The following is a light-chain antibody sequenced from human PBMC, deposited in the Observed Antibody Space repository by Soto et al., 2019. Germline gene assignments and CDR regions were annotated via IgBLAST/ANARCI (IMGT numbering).Light chain of an antibody. Sequence: DIQMTQSPSSLSASVGARVTITCRASQSISKDLYWYQQKPGKAPKLLIYAASNLQGGVPSRFSGSGSGTDFTLTIRSLQPEDGATYYCQQSYSTPPYTVGQGTRLEIK. CDR2: AAS. V-gene: IGKV1-39*01. CDR1: QSISKD. J-gene: IGKJ2*01. CDR3: QQSYSTPPYT.